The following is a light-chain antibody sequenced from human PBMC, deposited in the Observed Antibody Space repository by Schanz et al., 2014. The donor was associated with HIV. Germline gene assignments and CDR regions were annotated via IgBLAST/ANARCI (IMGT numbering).Light chain of an antibody. CDR2: DVT. CDR3: CSFAGTIWV. Sequence: SALTQPASVSGSPGQSISISCTGTSSDVGGYNYVSWYQQHPGKAPKLMIYDVTKRPSGVPDRFSGSKSGNTASLTISGLQAEDEADYYCCSFAGTIWVFGGGTKLTVL. CDR1: SSDVGGYNY. V-gene: IGLV2-11*01. J-gene: IGLJ3*02.